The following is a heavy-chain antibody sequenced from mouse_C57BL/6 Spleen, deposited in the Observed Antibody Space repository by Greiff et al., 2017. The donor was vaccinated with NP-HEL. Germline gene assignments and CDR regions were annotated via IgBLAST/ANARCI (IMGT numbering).Heavy chain of an antibody. V-gene: IGHV5-17*01. CDR3: ARPTTVVETDAMDY. CDR1: GFTFSDYG. D-gene: IGHD1-1*01. CDR2: ISSGSSTI. Sequence: EVKVEESGGGLVKPGGSLKLSCAASGFTFSDYGMHWVRQAPEKGLEWVAYISSGSSTIYYADTVKGRFTISRDNAKNTLFLQMTSLRSEDTAMYYCARPTTVVETDAMDYWGQGTSVTVSS. J-gene: IGHJ4*01.